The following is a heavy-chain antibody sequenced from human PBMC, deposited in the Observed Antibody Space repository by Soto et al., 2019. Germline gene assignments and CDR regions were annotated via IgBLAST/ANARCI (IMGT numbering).Heavy chain of an antibody. D-gene: IGHD5-18*01. V-gene: IGHV3-9*01. CDR3: VKATNTAPKQLGIYGGDYYYYGMDV. Sequence: SLRLSCAASGFTFDDYAIHWVRQAPGKGLDWVSGISWNNGSIGYSDSLKSRFTISTDNAKNSLYLQMNSLKAQVTALYYSVKATNTAPKQLGIYGGDYYYYGMDVWGQGTTVTVSS. CDR1: GFTFDDYA. CDR2: ISWNNGSI. J-gene: IGHJ6*02.